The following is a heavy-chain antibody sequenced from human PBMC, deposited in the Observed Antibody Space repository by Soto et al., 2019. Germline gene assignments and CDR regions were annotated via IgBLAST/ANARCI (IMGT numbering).Heavy chain of an antibody. V-gene: IGHV4-31*03. CDR2: IYYSGST. J-gene: IGHJ4*02. D-gene: IGHD1-26*01. CDR1: GCSMSSGGYY. Sequence: TLSLACPVSGCSMSSGGYYWSWIRQHPGKGLEWIGYIYYSGSTYYNPSLKSRVTISVDTSKNQFSLKLSSVTAADTAVYYCARGFGRRAYFDYWGQGTLVTVSS. CDR3: ARGFGRRAYFDY.